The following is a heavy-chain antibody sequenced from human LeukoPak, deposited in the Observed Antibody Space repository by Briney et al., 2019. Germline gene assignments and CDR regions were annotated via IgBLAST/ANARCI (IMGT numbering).Heavy chain of an antibody. CDR1: GFTLDEYA. D-gene: IGHD4-11*01. Sequence: GGSLRLSGEASGFTLDEYAMHWVGQVPGRGLAWVSGIGGNSCTIDYAGSVKGRFIISRDNAKNSLYLQMNSLRAEDTALYYCARVSRDFYSNYYYYYGMDVWGQGTTVTVSS. CDR3: ARVSRDFYSNYYYYYGMDV. CDR2: IGGNSCTI. J-gene: IGHJ6*02. V-gene: IGHV3-9*01.